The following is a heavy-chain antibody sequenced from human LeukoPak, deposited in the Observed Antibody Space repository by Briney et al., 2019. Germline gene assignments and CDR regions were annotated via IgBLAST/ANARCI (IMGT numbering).Heavy chain of an antibody. J-gene: IGHJ4*02. CDR3: TVPRRLLFGYFDY. D-gene: IGHD2-21*02. CDR2: ISGSGGST. Sequence: GGSLRLSCAASGFTFSSYAMSWVRQAPGKGLEWVSAISGSGGSTYYADSVKGRFTISRDNSKNTLYLQMNSLRAEDTAVYYCTVPRRLLFGYFDYCGQGTLVTVSS. CDR1: GFTFSSYA. V-gene: IGHV3-23*01.